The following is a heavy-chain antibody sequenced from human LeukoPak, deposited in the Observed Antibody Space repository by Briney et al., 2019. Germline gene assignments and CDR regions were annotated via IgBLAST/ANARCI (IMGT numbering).Heavy chain of an antibody. CDR3: ARQSQQWLVPYFDY. CDR2: IYHSGST. D-gene: IGHD6-19*01. J-gene: IGHJ4*02. V-gene: IGHV4-4*02. Sequence: SETLSLTCAVSGXSISSSNWWSWVRQPPGKGLEWIGEIYHSGSTNYNPSLKSRVTISVDTSKNQFSLKLSSVTAADTAVYYCARQSQQWLVPYFDYWGQGTLVTVSS. CDR1: GXSISSSNW.